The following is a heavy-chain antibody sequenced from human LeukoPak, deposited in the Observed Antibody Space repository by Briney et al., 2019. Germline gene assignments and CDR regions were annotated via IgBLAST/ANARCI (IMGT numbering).Heavy chain of an antibody. D-gene: IGHD6-13*01. CDR1: GGSFSGYY. CDR3: ARGRRIATYDY. Sequence: SETLSLTCAVYGGSFSGYYWTWIRQPPGKGLEWIGEINHSGSTNYNPSRKSRVTTSVDTSKNQFSLKLSSVAAAETVVYYSARGRRIATYDYWGQGTLVTVSS. V-gene: IGHV4-34*01. J-gene: IGHJ4*02. CDR2: INHSGST.